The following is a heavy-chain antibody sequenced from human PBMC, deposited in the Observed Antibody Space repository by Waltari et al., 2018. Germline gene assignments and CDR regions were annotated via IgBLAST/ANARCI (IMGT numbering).Heavy chain of an antibody. J-gene: IGHJ4*02. CDR2: IYYSGST. Sequence: QLQLQESGPGLVKPSETLSLTCTVSGGSISSSSYYWGWIRQPPGKGLEWVGRIYYSGSTYYNPSLESRVTISVDTSKNQFSLKLSSVTAADTAVYYCARQDAATIFPYWGQGTLVTVSS. CDR1: GGSISSSSYY. CDR3: ARQDAATIFPY. V-gene: IGHV4-39*01. D-gene: IGHD3-3*01.